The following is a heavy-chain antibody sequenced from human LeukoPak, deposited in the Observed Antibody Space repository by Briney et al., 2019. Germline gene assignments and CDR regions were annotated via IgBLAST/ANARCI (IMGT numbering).Heavy chain of an antibody. D-gene: IGHD3-9*01. CDR3: ARATNYDILTGYLDY. V-gene: IGHV5-51*01. CDR2: IYPGGSDT. CDR1: GYNFTSYW. J-gene: IGHJ4*02. Sequence: GESLKISCKGSGYNFTSYWIGWVRQMPGKGLEWMGIIYPGGSDTRYSPSSQGQVTISADKSISTAYLQWSSLKASDTAMYYCARATNYDILTGYLDYWGQGTLVTVSS.